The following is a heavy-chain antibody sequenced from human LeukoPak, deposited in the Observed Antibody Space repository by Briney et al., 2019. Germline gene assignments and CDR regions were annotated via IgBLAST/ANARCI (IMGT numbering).Heavy chain of an antibody. V-gene: IGHV3-23*01. J-gene: IGHJ4*02. CDR3: AKGRDSSSWYSYYFDY. CDR2: ISGSGGST. Sequence: GGSLRLSCAAPGFTFSSYAMSWVRQAPGKGLEWVSAISGSGGSTYYADSVKGRFTISRDNSKNTLYLQMNSLRAEDTAVYYCAKGRDSSSWYSYYFDYWGQGTLVTVSS. D-gene: IGHD6-13*01. CDR1: GFTFSSYA.